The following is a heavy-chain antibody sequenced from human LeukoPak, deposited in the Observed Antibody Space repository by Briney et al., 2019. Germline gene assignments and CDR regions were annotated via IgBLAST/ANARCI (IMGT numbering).Heavy chain of an antibody. V-gene: IGHV3-23*01. CDR3: ARKHYYDSSGFFPPMDY. CDR1: GFTFSSYA. CDR2: IGASGT. J-gene: IGHJ4*02. D-gene: IGHD3-22*01. Sequence: GGSLRLSCAASGFTFSSYAMTWVRQAPGKGLEWVSGIGASGTYYADSVKGRFTISRDNSKNTLYLQMNSLRAEDTAVYYCARKHYYDSSGFFPPMDYWGQGTLVTVSS.